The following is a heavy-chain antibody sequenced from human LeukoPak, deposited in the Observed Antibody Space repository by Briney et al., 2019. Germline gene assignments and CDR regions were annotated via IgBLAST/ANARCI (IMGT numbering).Heavy chain of an antibody. CDR2: INPNSGGT. CDR3: ARDKRIAARRTDAFDI. J-gene: IGHJ3*02. D-gene: IGHD6-6*01. V-gene: IGHV1-2*02. CDR1: GYTFTGYY. Sequence: GASVKVSCKASGYTFTGYYMHWVRQAPGQGVEWMGWINPNSGGTNYAQKFQGRVTMTRDTSISTAYMELSRLRSDDTAVYYCARDKRIAARRTDAFDIWGQGTMVTVSS.